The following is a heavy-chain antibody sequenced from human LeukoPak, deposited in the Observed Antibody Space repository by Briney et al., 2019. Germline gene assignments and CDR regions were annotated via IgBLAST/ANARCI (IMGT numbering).Heavy chain of an antibody. J-gene: IGHJ4*02. CDR1: GFTFSSYG. V-gene: IGHV3-23*01. CDR3: TANFNY. Sequence: GGSLRLSCAASGFTFSSYGMSWVRQAPGKGLEWVSVISGSGDRTYYADSVKGRFTISRDNAKNMVYLHMDNLRVEDTAVYYCTANFNYWGQGTLVTV. CDR2: ISGSGDRT.